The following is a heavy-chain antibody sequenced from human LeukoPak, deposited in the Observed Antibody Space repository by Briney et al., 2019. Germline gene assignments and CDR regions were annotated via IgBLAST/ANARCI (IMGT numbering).Heavy chain of an antibody. V-gene: IGHV4-34*01. D-gene: IGHD2-2*01. CDR2: INHSGST. CDR1: GGSFSGYY. Sequence: SETLSLTCAVYGGSFSGYYWSWIRQPPGKGLEWIGEINHSGSTNYNPSLKSRVTISVDTSKNQFSLKLSSVTAADTAVYYCARGVVVVPAAGPGNPTYGMDVWGQGTTVTVSS. CDR3: ARGVVVVPAAGPGNPTYGMDV. J-gene: IGHJ6*02.